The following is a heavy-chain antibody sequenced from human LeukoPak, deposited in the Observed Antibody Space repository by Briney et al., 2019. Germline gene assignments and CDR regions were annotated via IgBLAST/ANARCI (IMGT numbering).Heavy chain of an antibody. Sequence: SVKVSCKTSGYTFSAFYMHWVRQAPGQGPEWMGWINPDSGGSEYGQKFQGRVTFTSDTSSTTIYMEVRSLKSDDTAVYYCARDMTGGIWARATSFDHWGQGTLVTVSS. CDR2: INPDSGGS. CDR3: ARDMTGGIWARATSFDH. D-gene: IGHD1-14*01. V-gene: IGHV1-2*02. CDR1: GYTFSAFY. J-gene: IGHJ4*02.